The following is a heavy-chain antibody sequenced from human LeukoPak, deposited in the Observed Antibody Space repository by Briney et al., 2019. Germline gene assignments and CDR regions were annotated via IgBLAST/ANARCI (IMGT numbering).Heavy chain of an antibody. CDR2: MNPKSGGT. CDR3: ATWYYYDSSDYYLADY. J-gene: IGHJ4*02. V-gene: IGHV1-2*02. D-gene: IGHD3-22*01. Sequence: ASVKVSCKASGYTFTGYYVHWVRQAPGQGLEWMGWMNPKSGGTNYAQKFEARVTMNRDTSISTAYMELSSLRSEDTAVYYCATWYYYDSSDYYLADYWGQGTLVTVSS. CDR1: GYTFTGYY.